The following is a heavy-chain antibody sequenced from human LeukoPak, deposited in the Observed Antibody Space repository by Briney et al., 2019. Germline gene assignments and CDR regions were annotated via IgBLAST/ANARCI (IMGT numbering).Heavy chain of an antibody. CDR3: ARIPLVVTDLYYFDY. V-gene: IGHV4-39*07. CDR1: GGSISSSSYY. CDR2: IYYSGST. Sequence: PSETLSLTCTVSGGSISSSSYYWGWIRQPPGKGLEWIGSIYYSGSTYDNPSLKSRVTMSVDTSNNQFSLTLISVTAADTAVYYCARIPLVVTDLYYFDYWGQGTLVTVSS. J-gene: IGHJ4*02. D-gene: IGHD2-21*01.